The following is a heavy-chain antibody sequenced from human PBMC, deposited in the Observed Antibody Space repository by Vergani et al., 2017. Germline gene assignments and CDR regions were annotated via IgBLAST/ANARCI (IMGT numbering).Heavy chain of an antibody. J-gene: IGHJ6*02. CDR1: GFTFSSYA. CDR2: ISGSGGNT. Sequence: EVQLLESGGGLVQPGGSLRLSCAASGFTFSSYAMSWVRQVPGRGLEWVSGISGSGGNTYYANSVKGRFTISRDNSKNTLYLQMNSLSAGDTAVYYCATENPRNRGYGYIYFYHAIDVWGQGTTVTVSS. CDR3: ATENPRNRGYGYIYFYHAIDV. V-gene: IGHV3-23*01. D-gene: IGHD5-12*01.